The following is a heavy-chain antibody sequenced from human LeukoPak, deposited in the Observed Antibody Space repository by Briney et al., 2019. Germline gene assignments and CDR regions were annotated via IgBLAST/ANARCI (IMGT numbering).Heavy chain of an antibody. CDR2: IYGSGVSI. CDR3: AKDLGWELPAEAY. CDR1: GFTFEKYV. D-gene: IGHD1-26*01. Sequence: GGSLRLSCVASGFTFEKYVMNWVRQAPGKGLEWLATIYGSGVSISYADSVKGRFTISRDNSNNTLYLQMNSLRAEDTAMYFCAKDLGWELPAEAYWGQGILVTVSS. V-gene: IGHV3-23*01. J-gene: IGHJ4*02.